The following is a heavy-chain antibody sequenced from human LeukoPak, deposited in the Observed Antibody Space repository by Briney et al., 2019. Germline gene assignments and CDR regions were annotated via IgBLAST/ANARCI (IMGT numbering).Heavy chain of an antibody. Sequence: SGTLSPTCAVSGGSISSSNWWSWVRQPPGKGLEWIGEIYHSGSTNYNPSLKSRVTISVDKSKNQFSLKLSSVTAADTAVYYCAREGIAAAGPGINWGQGTLVTVSS. CDR1: GGSISSSNW. J-gene: IGHJ4*02. CDR2: IYHSGST. D-gene: IGHD6-13*01. V-gene: IGHV4-4*02. CDR3: AREGIAAAGPGIN.